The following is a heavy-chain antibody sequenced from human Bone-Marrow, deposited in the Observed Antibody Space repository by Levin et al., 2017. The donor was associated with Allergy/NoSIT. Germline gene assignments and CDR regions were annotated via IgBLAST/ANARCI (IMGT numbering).Heavy chain of an antibody. Sequence: GGSLRLSCAASGFTFNNYWMSWLRQAPGKGLEWVANIKQDGSEKYYVDSVKGRFTISRDNAKNSLYLQMNSLRAEDTAVYYCARPLGVALLGEFDYWGQGTLVTVST. J-gene: IGHJ4*02. V-gene: IGHV3-7*01. CDR2: IKQDGSEK. D-gene: IGHD3-10*01. CDR1: GFTFNNYW. CDR3: ARPLGVALLGEFDY.